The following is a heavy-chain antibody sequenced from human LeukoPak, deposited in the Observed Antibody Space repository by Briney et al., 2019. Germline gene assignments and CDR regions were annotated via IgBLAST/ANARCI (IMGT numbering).Heavy chain of an antibody. CDR3: ARAPNYYDSSGYSTRAYYFDY. CDR1: GGSISSYY. D-gene: IGHD3-22*01. Sequence: PSETLSLTCTVSGGSISSYYWSWIRQPPGKGLEWIGYIYYSGSTNYNPSLKSRVTISVDTSKNQFSLKLSSVTAADTAVYYCARAPNYYDSSGYSTRAYYFDYWGQGTLVTVSS. CDR2: IYYSGST. V-gene: IGHV4-59*12. J-gene: IGHJ4*02.